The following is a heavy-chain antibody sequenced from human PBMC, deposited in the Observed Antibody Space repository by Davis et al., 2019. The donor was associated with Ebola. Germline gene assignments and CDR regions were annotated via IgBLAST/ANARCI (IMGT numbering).Heavy chain of an antibody. Sequence: ASVTVSCKASRYTFTAYHMYWVRQAPGQGLEWMGIINPSGGSTSYAQKFQGRVTMTRDTSTSTVYMELSSLRSEDTAVYYCARSLGYSYGVDYWGQGTLVTVSS. CDR2: INPSGGST. CDR1: RYTFTAYH. J-gene: IGHJ4*02. V-gene: IGHV1-46*03. D-gene: IGHD5-18*01. CDR3: ARSLGYSYGVDY.